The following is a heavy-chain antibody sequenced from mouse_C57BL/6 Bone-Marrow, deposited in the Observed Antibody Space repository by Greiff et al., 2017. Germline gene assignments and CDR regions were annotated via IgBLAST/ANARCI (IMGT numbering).Heavy chain of an antibody. D-gene: IGHD1-1*01. J-gene: IGHJ1*03. CDR3: ARYYITTVVATYWYFDV. Sequence: EVKLMESGGGLVQPGGSLSLSCAASGFTFTDYYMSWVRQPPGKALEWLGFIRNKANGYTTEYSASVKGRFTISRDNSQSILYLQMNALRAEDSATYDCARYYITTVVATYWYFDVWGTGTTVTVSS. V-gene: IGHV7-3*01. CDR1: GFTFTDYY. CDR2: IRNKANGYTT.